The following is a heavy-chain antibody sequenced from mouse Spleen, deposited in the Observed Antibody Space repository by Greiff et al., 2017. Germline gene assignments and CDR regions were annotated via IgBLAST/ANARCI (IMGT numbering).Heavy chain of an antibody. CDR3: ARWGRLRAWFAY. CDR2: IHPNSGST. J-gene: IGHJ3*01. V-gene: IGHV1-64*01. CDR1: GYTFTSYW. Sequence: QVQLQQPGAELVKPGASVKLSCKASGYTFTSYWMHWVKQRPGQGLEWIGMIHPNSGSTNYNEKFKSKATLTVDKSSSTAYMQLSSLTSEDSAVYYCARWGRLRAWFAYWGQGTLVTVSA. D-gene: IGHD2-2*01.